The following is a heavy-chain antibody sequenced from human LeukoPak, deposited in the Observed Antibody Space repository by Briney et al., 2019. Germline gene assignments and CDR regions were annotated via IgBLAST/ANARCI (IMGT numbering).Heavy chain of an antibody. D-gene: IGHD3-22*01. CDR1: GFTFSTYA. CDR3: AKANHYYYDSSGYFYYFDY. V-gene: IGHV3-23*01. CDR2: ISDGGGST. J-gene: IGHJ4*02. Sequence: GGSLRLSCAASGFTFSTYAMNWVRQAPGKGLEWVSTISDGGGSTYYAASVKGRFTISRDNSKSTLYLQMNSLRAEDTAVYYCAKANHYYYDSSGYFYYFDYWGQGTLVTVSS.